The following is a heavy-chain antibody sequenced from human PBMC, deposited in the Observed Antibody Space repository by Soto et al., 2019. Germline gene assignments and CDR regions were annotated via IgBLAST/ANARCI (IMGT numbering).Heavy chain of an antibody. CDR1: GFTFSSYG. CDR3: ARLYCSSSSCYSVAAFDI. V-gene: IGHV3-33*01. D-gene: IGHD2-2*01. CDR2: IWFDGSDK. J-gene: IGHJ3*02. Sequence: QVQLEESGGGVVQPGRSLRLSCAASGFTFSSYGMHWVRQAPGKGLEWVALIWFDGSDKYYVDSVKGRFTISRDNSKNTVHLQMNSLRVEDTAVYYCARLYCSSSSCYSVAAFDIRGQGTVVTVSS.